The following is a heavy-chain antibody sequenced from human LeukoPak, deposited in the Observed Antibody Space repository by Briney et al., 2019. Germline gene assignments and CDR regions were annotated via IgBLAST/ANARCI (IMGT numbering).Heavy chain of an antibody. CDR2: IYYSGST. D-gene: IGHD3-9*01. J-gene: IGHJ6*03. Sequence: SETLSFTCTVSGGSISSYYWSWIRQPPGKGLEWIGYIYYSGSTNYNPSLKSRVTISVDTSKNQFSLKLSSVTAADTAVYYCARAIYYDILTGPNWHYYYYMDVWGKGTTVTVSS. V-gene: IGHV4-59*01. CDR1: GGSISSYY. CDR3: ARAIYYDILTGPNWHYYYYMDV.